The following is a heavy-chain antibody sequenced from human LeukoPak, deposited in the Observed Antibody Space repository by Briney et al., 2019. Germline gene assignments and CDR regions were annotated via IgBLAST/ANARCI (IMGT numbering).Heavy chain of an antibody. Sequence: GASVTVSCKASGYTFTSYGISWVRQAPGQGLEWMGWISAYNGNTNYAQKLQGRVTMTTDTSTSTAYMELRSLRSDDTAVYYCARGYYYDSSGYYKRSLDYWGQGTLVTVSS. CDR2: ISAYNGNT. CDR3: ARGYYYDSSGYYKRSLDY. J-gene: IGHJ4*02. V-gene: IGHV1-18*01. CDR1: GYTFTSYG. D-gene: IGHD3-22*01.